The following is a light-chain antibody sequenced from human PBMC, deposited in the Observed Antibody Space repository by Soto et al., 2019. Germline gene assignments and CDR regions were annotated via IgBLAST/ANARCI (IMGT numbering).Light chain of an antibody. CDR1: SSNIGSNT. CDR3: AAWDDSLMGV. V-gene: IGLV1-44*01. J-gene: IGLJ3*02. CDR2: SNN. Sequence: QSVLTQPPSASGTPGQRVTISCSGSSSNIGSNTVNWYQQLPGTAPKLLIYSNNQRPSGVPDRFSGSKSGTSASLAISGPQSEDEADYYCAAWDDSLMGVFGGGTKLTVL.